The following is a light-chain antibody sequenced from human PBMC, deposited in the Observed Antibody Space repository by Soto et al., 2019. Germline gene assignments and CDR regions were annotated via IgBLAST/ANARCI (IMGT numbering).Light chain of an antibody. CDR2: TAS. V-gene: IGKV1-39*01. CDR1: QSIDNY. J-gene: IGKJ3*01. CDR3: QQFYTTLFP. Sequence: DIQLTQSPSSLSASVGDRVTITCRASQSIDNYLNWYQQKPGKAPKLLIYTASSLQSGVPSRFSGSGSGTDFTLTIRSLQPEDFATYSCQQFYTTLFPFGPGTNVEI.